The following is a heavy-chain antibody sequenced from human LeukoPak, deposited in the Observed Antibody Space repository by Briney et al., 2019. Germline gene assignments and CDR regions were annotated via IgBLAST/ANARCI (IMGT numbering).Heavy chain of an antibody. Sequence: SETLSLTCTVSGGSISSSSYYWGWIRQPPGRGLEWIGSIYYSGSTYYNPSLKSRVTISVDTSKNQFSLKLSSVTAADTAVYYCARDLNYYGSVMDGGYYYMDVWGKGTTVTVSS. J-gene: IGHJ6*03. CDR3: ARDLNYYGSVMDGGYYYMDV. V-gene: IGHV4-39*07. CDR1: GGSISSSSYY. D-gene: IGHD3-10*01. CDR2: IYYSGST.